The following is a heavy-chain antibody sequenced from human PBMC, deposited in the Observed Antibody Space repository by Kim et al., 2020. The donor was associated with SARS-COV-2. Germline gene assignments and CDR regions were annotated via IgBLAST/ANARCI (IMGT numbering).Heavy chain of an antibody. D-gene: IGHD2-8*01. Sequence: SETLSLTCTVSGGSISSSSYYWGWIRQPPGKGLEWIGSIYYSGSTYYNPSLKSRVTISVDTSKNQFSLKLSSVTAADTAVYYCARDGEGYCTNGVCSSPGDYWGQGTLVTVSS. J-gene: IGHJ4*02. V-gene: IGHV4-39*07. CDR1: GGSISSSSYY. CDR3: ARDGEGYCTNGVCSSPGDY. CDR2: IYYSGST.